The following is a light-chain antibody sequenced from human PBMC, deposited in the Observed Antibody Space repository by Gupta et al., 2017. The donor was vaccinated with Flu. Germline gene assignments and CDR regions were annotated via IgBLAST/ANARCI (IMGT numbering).Light chain of an antibody. J-gene: IGKJ2*01. CDR2: AAS. Sequence: DVQMTQSPSSLSASVGDRVTITCRASHNINTFLNWYQQKPGKAPKLLIYAASSLQSGVPLRFSGGGSGTDFTLTISSLQPEDFATYYCQQTYDTLYTFGQGTKLEI. V-gene: IGKV1-39*01. CDR3: QQTYDTLYT. CDR1: HNINTF.